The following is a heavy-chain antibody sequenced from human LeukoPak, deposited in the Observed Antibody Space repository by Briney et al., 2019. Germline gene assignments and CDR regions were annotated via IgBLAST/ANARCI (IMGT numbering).Heavy chain of an antibody. CDR2: ISYDGSNK. J-gene: IGHJ4*02. Sequence: PGRSLRLSCAASGFTFSSYAMRWVRQAPGKGLEWVAVISYDGSNKYYADSVKGRFTISRDNSKNTLYLQMNSLRAEDTAVYYCARDIGDLYYFDYWGQGTLVTVSS. D-gene: IGHD2-21*02. V-gene: IGHV3-30-3*01. CDR3: ARDIGDLYYFDY. CDR1: GFTFSSYA.